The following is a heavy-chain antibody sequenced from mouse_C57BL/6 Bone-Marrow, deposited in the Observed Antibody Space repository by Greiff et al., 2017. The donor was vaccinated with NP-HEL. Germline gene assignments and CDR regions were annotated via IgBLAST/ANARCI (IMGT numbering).Heavy chain of an antibody. V-gene: IGHV5-4*01. D-gene: IGHD2-2*01. J-gene: IGHJ4*01. CDR2: ISDGGSYT. CDR3: AREGYGAMDY. Sequence: DVMLVESGGGLVKPGGSLKLSCAASGFTFSSYAMSWVRQTPEKRLEWVATISDGGSYTYYPDNVKGRFTISRDNAKNNLYLQMSHLKSEDTAMYYCAREGYGAMDYWGQGTSVTVSS. CDR1: GFTFSSYA.